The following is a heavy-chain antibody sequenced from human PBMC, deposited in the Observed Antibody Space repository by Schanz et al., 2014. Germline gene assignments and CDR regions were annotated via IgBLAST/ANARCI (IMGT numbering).Heavy chain of an antibody. CDR2: LSEGGGGT. V-gene: IGHV3-23*04. CDR1: GFTLSNYA. D-gene: IGHD3-22*01. Sequence: EVQLVASGGGLAQPGGSLRLSCAASGFTLSNYAMSWVRQAPGKGLEWVSALSEGGGGTHYADSVKGRFTISRDNAKNSLYLQMNSLRAEDTAVYYCARPPHDSSGYYPFDYWGQGTLVTVSS. J-gene: IGHJ4*02. CDR3: ARPPHDSSGYYPFDY.